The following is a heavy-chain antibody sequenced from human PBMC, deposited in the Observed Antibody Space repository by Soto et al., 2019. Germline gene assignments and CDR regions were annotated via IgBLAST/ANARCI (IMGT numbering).Heavy chain of an antibody. CDR1: GGTFSGFW. J-gene: IGHJ4*02. V-gene: IGHV3-7*03. D-gene: IGHD3-10*01. CDR2: IKEDGSEK. Sequence: PGGSLRLSCAASGGTFSGFWMSWVRQAPGKGLEWVANIKEDGSEKYYADSVKGRFTISRDNSKNTLYLQMNSLRAEDTAVYYCAKDAYSLYGSGSYFDYWGQGTLVTVSS. CDR3: AKDAYSLYGSGSYFDY.